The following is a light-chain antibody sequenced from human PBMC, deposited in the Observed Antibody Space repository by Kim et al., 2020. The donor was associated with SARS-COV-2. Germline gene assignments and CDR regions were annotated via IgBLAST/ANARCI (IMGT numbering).Light chain of an antibody. CDR2: GAS. CDR1: QSVSSTY. Sequence: SPGERATLSCRASQSVSSTYLAWYQQKPGRAPRLLIYGASSRATGIPDRFSGSGSGTDFALTISRLGPEDFAVYYCQQYGSSPPTFGQGTKVDIK. CDR3: QQYGSSPPT. J-gene: IGKJ1*01. V-gene: IGKV3-20*01.